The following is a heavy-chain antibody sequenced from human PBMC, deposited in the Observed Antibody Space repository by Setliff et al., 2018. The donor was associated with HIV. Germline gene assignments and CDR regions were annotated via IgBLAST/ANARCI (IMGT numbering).Heavy chain of an antibody. CDR1: GDSIDSPHC. Sequence: PSETLSLTCTVSGDSIDSPHCWSWVRQSLEKGLEWIGEVCQRGGINYYPFFWSRAIISMDKPRSYFSLRLTSVTAADTAVYYCAREIYGGNSRPFDYWGQGTLVTVSS. CDR3: AREIYGGNSRPFDY. CDR2: VCQRGGI. D-gene: IGHD4-17*01. J-gene: IGHJ4*02. V-gene: IGHV4-4*02.